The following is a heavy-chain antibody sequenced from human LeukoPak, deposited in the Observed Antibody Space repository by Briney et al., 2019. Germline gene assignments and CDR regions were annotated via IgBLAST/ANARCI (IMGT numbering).Heavy chain of an antibody. CDR1: GGSISSYY. CDR2: IYYSGST. D-gene: IGHD6-19*01. CDR3: ARDSSGWYEDAFDI. Sequence: SETLSLTCTVSGGSISSYYWSWIRQPAGKGLEWIGYIYYSGSTYYNPSLKSRVTISVDTSKNQFSLKLSSVTAADTAVYYCARDSSGWYEDAFDIWGQGTMVTVSS. J-gene: IGHJ3*02. V-gene: IGHV4-59*06.